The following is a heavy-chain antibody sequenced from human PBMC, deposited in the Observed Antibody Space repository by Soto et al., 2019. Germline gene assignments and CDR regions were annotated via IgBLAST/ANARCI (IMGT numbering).Heavy chain of an antibody. J-gene: IGHJ4*02. D-gene: IGHD3-22*01. CDR1: GFTFSSYS. CDR3: ARDDGSSGYLGVDY. V-gene: IGHV3-48*01. CDR2: ISSSSSTI. Sequence: GGSLRLSCAASGFTFSSYSMNWVRQAPGKGLEWVSYISSSSSTIYYADSVKGRFTISRDNAKNSLYLQMNSLRAEDTAVYYCARDDGSSGYLGVDYWGQGTLVTVSS.